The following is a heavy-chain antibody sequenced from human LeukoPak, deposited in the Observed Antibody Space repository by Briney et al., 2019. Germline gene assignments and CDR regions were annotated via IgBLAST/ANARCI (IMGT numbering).Heavy chain of an antibody. CDR1: GYSFTSYW. Sequence: GESLKISCKGFGYSFTSYWISWVRQMPGKGLEWMGRIEPSDSYTNYSPSFQGHVTISADKSISTAYLQWSSLKASDTAMYYCARTPKGGYPSDVWGKGTTVTVSS. V-gene: IGHV5-10-1*01. D-gene: IGHD5-18*01. CDR2: IEPSDSYT. J-gene: IGHJ6*04. CDR3: ARTPKGGYPSDV.